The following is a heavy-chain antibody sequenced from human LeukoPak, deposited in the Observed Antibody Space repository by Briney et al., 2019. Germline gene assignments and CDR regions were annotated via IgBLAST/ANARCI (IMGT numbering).Heavy chain of an antibody. V-gene: IGHV3-53*04. Sequence: PGGSLRLSCAASGFTVSSNYMSWVRQAPGKGLEWVSVIYSGGSAYYADSVKGRFTISRHNSKNTLYLQMNSLRAEETAVYYCARALTSMVRGGYYYGMDVWGQGTTVTVSS. CDR2: IYSGGSA. D-gene: IGHD3-10*01. CDR3: ARALTSMVRGGYYYGMDV. J-gene: IGHJ6*02. CDR1: GFTVSSNY.